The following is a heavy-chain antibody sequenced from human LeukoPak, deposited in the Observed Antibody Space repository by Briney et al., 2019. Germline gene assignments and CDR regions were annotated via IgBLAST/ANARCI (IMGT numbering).Heavy chain of an antibody. CDR2: ITSNGGNT. J-gene: IGHJ4*02. CDR3: AKDSKPSYSSSWNYFDS. D-gene: IGHD6-13*01. CDR1: GFTFDDYA. Sequence: GGSLRLSCAASGFTFDDYAMHWVRQAPGKGLEWVSLITSNGGNTSYADSVKGRFTISRDNSKTSLYLQMNSLRPEDTAFYYCAKDSKPSYSSSWNYFDSWGQGTLVTVSS. V-gene: IGHV3-43D*03.